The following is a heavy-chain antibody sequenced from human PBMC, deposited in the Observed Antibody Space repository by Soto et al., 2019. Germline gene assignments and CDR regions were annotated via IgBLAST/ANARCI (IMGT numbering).Heavy chain of an antibody. V-gene: IGHV4-61*01. CDR2: VYYTGST. J-gene: IGHJ4*02. Sequence: SETLSLICTVSGGSVNSDNFYWSWIRQPPGRGLEWIGYVYYTGSTNYNPSLKSRVTIPIDTSRNQFSLKLSSVAAADTAVYYCAREFSNSPEAFDSWGQGSLVTVSS. D-gene: IGHD6-6*01. CDR1: GGSVNSDNFY. CDR3: AREFSNSPEAFDS.